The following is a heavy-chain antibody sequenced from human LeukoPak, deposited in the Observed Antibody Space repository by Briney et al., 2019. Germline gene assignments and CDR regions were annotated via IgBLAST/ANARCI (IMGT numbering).Heavy chain of an antibody. CDR1: GFTLSSYA. CDR3: AKDRSGSTAEYFQH. J-gene: IGHJ1*01. Sequence: GGSLRLSCAASGFTLSSYAMSWVRQAPGKGLEWVSVISGSGYSTYYADSVKGRFTISRDNSKNTLHLQMNSLRAEDTAVYYCAKDRSGSTAEYFQHWGQGTLVTVSS. D-gene: IGHD3-10*01. V-gene: IGHV3-23*01. CDR2: ISGSGYST.